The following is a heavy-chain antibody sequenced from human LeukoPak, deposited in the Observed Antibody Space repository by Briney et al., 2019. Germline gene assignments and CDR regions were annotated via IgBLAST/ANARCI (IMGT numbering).Heavy chain of an antibody. V-gene: IGHV3-23*01. D-gene: IGHD6-19*01. Sequence: PGGSLRLSCAASGFTFRSCTMSWVRRAPGKGLEWVSAISGSGGSTYYADSVKGRFTISRDNAKNTLYLQMNSLRAEDTAVYYCAKDRAVAGTRATFDYWGQGTLVTVSS. CDR2: ISGSGGST. CDR1: GFTFRSCT. J-gene: IGHJ4*02. CDR3: AKDRAVAGTRATFDY.